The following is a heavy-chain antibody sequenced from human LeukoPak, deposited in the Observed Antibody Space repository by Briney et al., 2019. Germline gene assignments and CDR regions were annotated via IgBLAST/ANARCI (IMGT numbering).Heavy chain of an antibody. J-gene: IGHJ4*02. CDR2: IYWDDDK. Sequence: SGPTLVKPTQTLTLTCTFSGFSLSTSGVGVGWIRQPPGKALEWLALIYWDDDKRYSPSLKSRLTITKDTSKNQVVLTMTNMDPVDTATYYCAREVAGYGFWSGPGDYWGQGTLVTVSS. D-gene: IGHD3-3*01. CDR1: GFSLSTSGVG. CDR3: AREVAGYGFWSGPGDY. V-gene: IGHV2-5*02.